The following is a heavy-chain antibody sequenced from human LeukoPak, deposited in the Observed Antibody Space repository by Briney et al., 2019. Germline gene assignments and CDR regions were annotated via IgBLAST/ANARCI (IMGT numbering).Heavy chain of an antibody. CDR1: GFTFSSYG. V-gene: IGHV3-30*18. D-gene: IGHD6-19*01. CDR3: AKGGSDRIAFDI. J-gene: IGHJ3*02. Sequence: GGSLRLSCAASGFTFSSYGMRWVRQAPGKGLEWVAVISYDGSNKYYADSVKGRFTISRDNSKNTLYLQMNSLRAEDTAVYYCAKGGSDRIAFDIWGQGTMVTVSS. CDR2: ISYDGSNK.